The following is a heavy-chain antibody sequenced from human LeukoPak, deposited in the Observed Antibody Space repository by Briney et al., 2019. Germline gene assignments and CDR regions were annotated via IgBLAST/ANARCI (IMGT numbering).Heavy chain of an antibody. CDR2: IYHSGST. CDR1: GYSISSGYY. CDR3: ASSGWYEGGID. J-gene: IGHJ4*02. V-gene: IGHV4-38-2*02. Sequence: SETLSLTCTVSGYSISSGYYWGWIRQPPGKGLEWIGSIYHSGSTYYNPSLMSRVTISVDTSKNQFSLKLSSVTAADTAVYYCASSGWYEGGIDWGLGTLVTVSS. D-gene: IGHD6-19*01.